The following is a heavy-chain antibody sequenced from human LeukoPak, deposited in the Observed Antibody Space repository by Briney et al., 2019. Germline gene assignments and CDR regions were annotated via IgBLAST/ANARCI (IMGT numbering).Heavy chain of an antibody. J-gene: IGHJ4*02. Sequence: PGGSLRLSCAASGFTFDDYGMSWVRQAPGKGLEWVSGINWNGGSTGYADSVKGRFTISRDNAKNSLYLQMNSLRAEDTALYYCARDGRPYYCDSSGYLRSPHYWGQGTLVTVSS. CDR2: INWNGGST. CDR3: ARDGRPYYCDSSGYLRSPHY. CDR1: GFTFDDYG. D-gene: IGHD3-22*01. V-gene: IGHV3-20*04.